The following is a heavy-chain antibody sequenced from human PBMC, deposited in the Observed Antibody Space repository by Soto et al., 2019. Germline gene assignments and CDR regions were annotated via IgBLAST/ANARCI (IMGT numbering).Heavy chain of an antibody. D-gene: IGHD5-12*01. Sequence: PSETLSLTCTVSGASICSGDYFWSWIRQSPGKGLEWIGYIYDSGSSYYNPSLKSRVTMSVDTSKNQFSLKLRSVTAADTAVYYCAREKGYISGPKNFDYWGQGTLVTVSS. CDR2: IYDSGSS. J-gene: IGHJ4*02. V-gene: IGHV4-30-4*01. CDR1: GASICSGDYF. CDR3: AREKGYISGPKNFDY.